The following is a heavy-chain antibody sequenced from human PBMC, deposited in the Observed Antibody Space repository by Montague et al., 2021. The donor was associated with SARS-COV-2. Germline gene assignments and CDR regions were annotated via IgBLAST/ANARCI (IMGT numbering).Heavy chain of an antibody. Sequence: SETLSLTCTVSGATISSYYWSWVRQAPGKGLEWIGFIYYSGTTDYNSSPTSRVTLSVDTSKNQFFLELRSVTPADAAFYYCAVQRGPPTIAYYFDFWGHGTLVTVSS. V-gene: IGHV4-59*13. CDR1: GATISSYY. D-gene: IGHD1-1*01. CDR2: IYYSGTT. J-gene: IGHJ4*01. CDR3: AVQRGPPTIAYYFDF.